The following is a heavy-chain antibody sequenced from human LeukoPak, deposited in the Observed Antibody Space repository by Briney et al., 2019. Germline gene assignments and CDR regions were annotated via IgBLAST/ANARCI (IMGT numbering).Heavy chain of an antibody. CDR3: ARVLWLPLRYFDY. CDR2: IYYDAGA. V-gene: IGHV4-31*03. J-gene: IGHJ4*02. Sequence: KPSQTLSLTCTVSGASTTTTSHYWSWLRQHPGKGPEWIAYIYYDAGAYYNPSLASRVTISLDSSANQFSLRLSSVTAADTAVYYCARVLWLPLRYFDYWGQGTLVTVSS. CDR1: GASTTTTSHY. D-gene: IGHD5-12*01.